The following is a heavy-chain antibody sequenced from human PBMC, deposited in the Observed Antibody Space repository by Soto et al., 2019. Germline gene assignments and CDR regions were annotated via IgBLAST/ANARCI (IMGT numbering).Heavy chain of an antibody. V-gene: IGHV3-23*01. J-gene: IGHJ4*02. Sequence: EVQLLESGGGLVQPGGSLRLSCAVSGFTFSSYAMSWVRQAPGKGLEWVSAIGGSGGNTDYADSVKGRFTISRDNSKNTLYLQMNSLRAEDTAVYYCAKDEDTAVIYYFDYWGQGTLVTVSS. D-gene: IGHD5-18*01. CDR1: GFTFSSYA. CDR2: IGGSGGNT. CDR3: AKDEDTAVIYYFDY.